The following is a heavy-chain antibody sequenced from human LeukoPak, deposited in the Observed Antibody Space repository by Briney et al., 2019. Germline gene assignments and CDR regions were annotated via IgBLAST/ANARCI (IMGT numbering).Heavy chain of an antibody. CDR1: GLIFRSYW. CDR3: ARERDGRFFDY. J-gene: IGHJ4*02. D-gene: IGHD5-24*01. CDR2: INQDGSEK. Sequence: GGSLRLSCAVSGLIFRSYWMSWVRQAPGKGMEWVANINQDGSEKYFVDSVKGRFTISTDNAKISLHLQMNTLRAEDTAVYYCARERDGRFFDYWGQGTLVTVSS. V-gene: IGHV3-7*01.